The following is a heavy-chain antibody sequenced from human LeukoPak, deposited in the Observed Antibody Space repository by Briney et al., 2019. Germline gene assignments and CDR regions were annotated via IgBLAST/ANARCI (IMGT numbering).Heavy chain of an antibody. CDR1: GFTFSDYY. J-gene: IGHJ5*02. CDR3: ARYLWFGEFGNWFDP. D-gene: IGHD3-10*01. Sequence: GGSLRLSCAASGFTFSDYYTSWIRQAPGKGLEWVSYISSSGSTIYYADSVKGRFTISRDNAKNSLYLQMNSLRAEDTAVYYCARYLWFGEFGNWFDPWGQGTLVTVSS. V-gene: IGHV3-11*01. CDR2: ISSSGSTI.